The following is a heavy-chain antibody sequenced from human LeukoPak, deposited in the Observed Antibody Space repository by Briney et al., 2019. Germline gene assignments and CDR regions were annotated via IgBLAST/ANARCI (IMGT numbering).Heavy chain of an antibody. D-gene: IGHD3-10*01. CDR1: GFTFSSYG. J-gene: IGHJ4*02. Sequence: GGSLRLSCAASGFTFSSYGMHWVRQAPGKGLGWVAFIRYGGSKKFYADSVKGRFTISRENSKNTLYLQMNSLRTEDTAVYYCAKDLYGSGSYESRLFDYWGQGTLVTVSS. CDR3: AKDLYGSGSYESRLFDY. CDR2: IRYGGSKK. V-gene: IGHV3-30*02.